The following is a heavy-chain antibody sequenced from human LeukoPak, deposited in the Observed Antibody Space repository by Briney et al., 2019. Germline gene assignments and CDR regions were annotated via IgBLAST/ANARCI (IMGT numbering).Heavy chain of an antibody. D-gene: IGHD6-13*01. CDR3: ASVQQLAIDY. Sequence: SETLSLTCTVSGGSISSSSYYWGWIRQPPGKGLEWIGSIYYSGSAYYNPSLKSRVTISVDTSKNQFSVKLSSVTAADTAVYYCASVQQLAIDYWGQGTLVTVSS. CDR2: IYYSGSA. CDR1: GGSISSSSYY. J-gene: IGHJ4*02. V-gene: IGHV4-39*07.